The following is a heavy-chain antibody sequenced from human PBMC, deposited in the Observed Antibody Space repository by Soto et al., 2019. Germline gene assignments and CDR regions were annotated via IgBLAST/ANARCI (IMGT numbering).Heavy chain of an antibody. CDR1: NGSVSSGTYS. Sequence: SETLSLTCTVSNGSVSSGTYSWSWVRQPPGKGLEWIGYIYYSGSTYYRPSLKSRLAISVDMSRNLLSLSLASVTAADTAIYYCTNSQGLSRADSWGRGILVTVSS. V-gene: IGHV4-30-2*01. J-gene: IGHJ5*01. CDR2: IYYSGST. CDR3: TNSQGLSRADS. D-gene: IGHD1-26*01.